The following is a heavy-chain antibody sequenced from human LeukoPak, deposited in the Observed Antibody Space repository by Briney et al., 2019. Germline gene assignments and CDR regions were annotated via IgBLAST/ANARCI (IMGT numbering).Heavy chain of an antibody. V-gene: IGHV4-34*01. CDR3: AREGSSTSCYKY. CDR1: GGSFSGYY. CDR2: INHSGST. D-gene: IGHD2-2*02. J-gene: IGHJ4*02. Sequence: SETLSLTCAAYGGSFSGYYWSWIRQPPGKGLEWIGEINHSGSTNYNPSLKSRVTISVDTSKNQFSLKLSSVTAADTAVYYCAREGSSTSCYKYWGQGTLVTVSS.